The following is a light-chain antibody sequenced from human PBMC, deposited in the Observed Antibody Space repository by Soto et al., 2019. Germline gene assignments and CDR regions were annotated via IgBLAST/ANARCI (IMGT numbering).Light chain of an antibody. CDR1: SSNIGSLYD. Sequence: QAVLTQPPSVSGAPGQRVTISCTGSSSNIGSLYDVHWYQQLPGAAPKLLIYGNNNRPSGVPDRFSGSKSGTSASLAITGLQAEDEADYYCQSYDSSLSGSVFGGGTKVTVL. J-gene: IGLJ2*01. CDR3: QSYDSSLSGSV. CDR2: GNN. V-gene: IGLV1-40*01.